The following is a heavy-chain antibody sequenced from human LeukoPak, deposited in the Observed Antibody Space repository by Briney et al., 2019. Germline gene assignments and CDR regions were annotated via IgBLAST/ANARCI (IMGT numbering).Heavy chain of an antibody. D-gene: IGHD4-23*01. CDR3: TVVTVDSEEANR. J-gene: IGHJ4*02. CDR2: ISGSGGST. CDR1: GFTFSSYG. Sequence: GGTLRLSCAASGFTFSSYGMSWVRQAPGKGLEWVSAISGSGGSTYYADSVKGRFTISRDNSKNTLYLQMNSLRAEDTAVYYATVVTVDSEEANRWGQGTLVTVSS. V-gene: IGHV3-23*01.